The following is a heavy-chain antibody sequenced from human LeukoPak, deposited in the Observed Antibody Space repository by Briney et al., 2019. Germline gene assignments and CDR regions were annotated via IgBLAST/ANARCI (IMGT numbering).Heavy chain of an antibody. J-gene: IGHJ4*02. D-gene: IGHD6-19*01. CDR3: ARAGSGWSHYFDY. V-gene: IGHV4-39*07. CDR1: GGSISSSSYY. Sequence: MPSETLSLTCTVSGGSISSSSYYWGWIRQPPGKGLEWIGSIYYSGSTNYNPSLKSRVTISVDTSKNQFSLKLSSVTAADTAVYYCARAGSGWSHYFDYWGQGTLVTVSS. CDR2: IYYSGST.